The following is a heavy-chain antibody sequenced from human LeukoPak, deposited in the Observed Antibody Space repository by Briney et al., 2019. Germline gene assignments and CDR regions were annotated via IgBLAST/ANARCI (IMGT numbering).Heavy chain of an antibody. V-gene: IGHV3-11*01. CDR1: GFTFSDYY. Sequence: GGSLRLSCAASGFTFSDYYMSWIRQAPGKGLEWVSYISSSGSTIYYADSVKGRFTISRDNAKNSLYLQMNSLRAEDTAVYYCARFMGYCSGGSCQGGAFDIWGQGTMVTVSS. CDR3: ARFMGYCSGGSCQGGAFDI. D-gene: IGHD2-15*01. CDR2: ISSSGSTI. J-gene: IGHJ3*02.